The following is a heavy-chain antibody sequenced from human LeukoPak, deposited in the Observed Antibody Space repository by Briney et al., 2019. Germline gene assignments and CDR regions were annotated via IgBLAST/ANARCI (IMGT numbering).Heavy chain of an antibody. CDR2: VYTRGNT. V-gene: IGHV4-4*07. CDR1: GGSISSYY. D-gene: IGHD2-15*01. CDR3: ARGEVGYCTGGTCYGYCYYGMDV. Sequence: PSETLSLTCSVSGGSISSYYWSWIRQPAGKGLEWIGRVYTRGNTDYNPSLKSRVTMSVDTSKNQFSLRLSSVTAADTAVYYCARGEVGYCTGGTCYGYCYYGMDVWGQGTTVTVSS. J-gene: IGHJ6*02.